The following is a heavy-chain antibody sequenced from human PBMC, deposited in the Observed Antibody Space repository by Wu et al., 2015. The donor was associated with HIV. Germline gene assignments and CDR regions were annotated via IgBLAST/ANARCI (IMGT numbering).Heavy chain of an antibody. J-gene: IGHJ2*01. V-gene: IGHV1-18*01. CDR1: G. D-gene: IGHD3-22*01. CDR2: ISAYNGNT. Sequence: GISWVRQAPGQGLEWMGWISAYNGNTNYAQKLQGRVTMTTDTSTSTAYMELRSLRSDDTAVYYCARGSTDDSSGYYYPDWYFDLWAVAPWSLSPQ. CDR3: ARGSTDDSSGYYYPDWYFDL.